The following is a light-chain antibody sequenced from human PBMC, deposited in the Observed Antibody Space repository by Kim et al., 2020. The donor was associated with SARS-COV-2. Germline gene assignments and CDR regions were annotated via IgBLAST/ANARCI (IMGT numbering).Light chain of an antibody. J-gene: IGKJ2*03. CDR2: GAS. CDR1: QSVHSI. Sequence: VSPGERPPLACRASQSVHSILAWYQQKPGQAPRLLIYGASTRATGIPARFSGSGSGTEFTLTISSLQSEDFAVYYCQQYNNWSPYSFGQGTKLEI. V-gene: IGKV3-15*01. CDR3: QQYNNWSPYS.